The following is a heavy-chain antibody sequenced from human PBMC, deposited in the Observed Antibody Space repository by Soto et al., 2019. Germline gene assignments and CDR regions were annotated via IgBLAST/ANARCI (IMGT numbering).Heavy chain of an antibody. V-gene: IGHV3-23*01. D-gene: IGHD6-13*01. CDR1: GFTFDDYT. CDR2: ISGSGGST. CDR3: ARDSVYSPSPGIAAAGTVY. Sequence: PGGSLRLSCAASGFTFDDYTMSWVRQAPGKGLEWVSAISGSGGSTYYADSVKGRFTISRDNSKNTLYLQMNSLRAEDTAVYYCARDSVYSPSPGIAAAGTVYWGQGTLVTVSS. J-gene: IGHJ4*02.